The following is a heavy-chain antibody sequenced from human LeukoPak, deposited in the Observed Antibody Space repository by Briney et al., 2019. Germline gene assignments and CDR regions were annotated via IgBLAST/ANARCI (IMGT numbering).Heavy chain of an antibody. CDR2: IYSGGST. D-gene: IGHD6-13*01. Sequence: GGSLRLSCAASGFTVSSNYMSWVRQAPGKGLEWVSVIYSGGSTYHADSVKGRFTISRDNSKNTLYLQMNSLRAEDTAVYYCARGPDSSNWYEPVDYWGQGTPVTVSS. V-gene: IGHV3-66*01. CDR1: GFTVSSNY. CDR3: ARGPDSSNWYEPVDY. J-gene: IGHJ4*02.